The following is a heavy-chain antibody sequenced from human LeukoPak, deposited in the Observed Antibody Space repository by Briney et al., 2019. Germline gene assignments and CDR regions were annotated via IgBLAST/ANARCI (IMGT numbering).Heavy chain of an antibody. Sequence: GESLKISCRGSGYIFTTYWITWVRQMPEKGLEWMGRIDPSDSYTNYSPSFQGHVTISADKSIITAYLQWSSLKASDTAMYYCARSRGSGWYDYWGQGTLVAVSS. CDR3: ARSRGSGWYDY. J-gene: IGHJ4*02. D-gene: IGHD6-19*01. V-gene: IGHV5-10-1*01. CDR2: IDPSDSYT. CDR1: GYIFTTYW.